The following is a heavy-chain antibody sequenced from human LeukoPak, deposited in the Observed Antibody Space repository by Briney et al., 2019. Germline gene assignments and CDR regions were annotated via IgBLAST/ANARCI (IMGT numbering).Heavy chain of an antibody. CDR3: ATQGAASSGWYGF. Sequence: ASVTVSCKASAGTFSSYAISWVRQAPGKGLEWMGGFDPEDGETIYAQKFQGRVTMTEDTSTDTAYMELSSLRSEDTAVYYCATQGAASSGWYGFWGQGTMVTVSS. V-gene: IGHV1-24*01. D-gene: IGHD6-19*01. CDR2: FDPEDGET. J-gene: IGHJ3*01. CDR1: AGTFSSYA.